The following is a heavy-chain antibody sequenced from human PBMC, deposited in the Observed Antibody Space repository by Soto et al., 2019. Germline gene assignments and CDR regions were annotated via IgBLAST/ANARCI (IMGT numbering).Heavy chain of an antibody. D-gene: IGHD3-3*01. V-gene: IGHV1-2*02. CDR1: GYTFTGFH. CDR3: ARDDFDFWGGYLMPEKKFDP. J-gene: IGHJ5*02. CDR2: INPNSGGT. Sequence: ASVKVSCKAAGYTFTGFHIHWVRQAPGQGLEWMGWINPNSGGTSYAQRFQDRVTMTRDTSISTAYMELSRLTSDDTAVYYCARDDFDFWGGYLMPEKKFDPWGQGTLVTVS.